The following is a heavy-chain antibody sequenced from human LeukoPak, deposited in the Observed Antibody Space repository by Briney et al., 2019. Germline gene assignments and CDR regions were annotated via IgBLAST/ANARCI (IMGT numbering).Heavy chain of an antibody. J-gene: IGHJ5*02. D-gene: IGHD2-15*01. CDR3: AKGSRGHCSGGSCYHTYNWFDP. CDR2: ISGRGGST. Sequence: GGSLRLSXAASGFTFSSYAMSWVRQAPGKGMEWVSAISGRGGSTYYADSVKGRFTISRDNSKNTLYLQMNSLRAEDTAVYYCAKGSRGHCSGGSCYHTYNWFDPWGQGTLVTVSS. CDR1: GFTFSSYA. V-gene: IGHV3-23*01.